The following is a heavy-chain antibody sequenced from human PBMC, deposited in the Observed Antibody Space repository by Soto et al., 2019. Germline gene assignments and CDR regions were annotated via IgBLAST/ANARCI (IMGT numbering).Heavy chain of an antibody. CDR2: VYYSGST. J-gene: IGHJ5*02. Sequence: SETLSLTCTVSDVSISGTRFYWGWIRQPPGKGLEWIGSVYYSGSTYYNPSLKSRVTISVDASKNQFSLKLTSVTAADTAVYYCARPVYVDTSMGIQFNWFAPWGQGTLVTGSS. V-gene: IGHV4-39*01. CDR3: ARPVYVDTSMGIQFNWFAP. D-gene: IGHD5-18*01. CDR1: DVSISGTRFY.